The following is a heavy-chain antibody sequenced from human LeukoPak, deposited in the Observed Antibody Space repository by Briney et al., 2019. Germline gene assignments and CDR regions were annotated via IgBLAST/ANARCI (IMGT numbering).Heavy chain of an antibody. V-gene: IGHV3-11*05. CDR1: GVTFSDYY. Sequence: PGGSLRLSCAASGVTFSDYYMSWIRQAPGQGLEWVSYISSSSSYTNYADSVKGRFTISRDNAKNSLYLQMNSLRAEDTAVYYCAIVSRITMVRGVIMAYYFDYWGQGTLVTVSS. CDR2: ISSSSSYT. D-gene: IGHD3-10*01. J-gene: IGHJ4*02. CDR3: AIVSRITMVRGVIMAYYFDY.